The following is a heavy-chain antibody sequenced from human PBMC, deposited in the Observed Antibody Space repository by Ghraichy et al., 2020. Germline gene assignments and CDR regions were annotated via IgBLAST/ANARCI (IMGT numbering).Heavy chain of an antibody. CDR2: INHSGST. J-gene: IGHJ6*02. Sequence: ETLSLTCAVYGGSFSGYYWSWIRQPPGKGLEWIGEINHSGSTNYNPSLKSRVTISVDTSKNQFSLKLSSVTAADTAVYYCARRKSSRAVYYYYGMDVWGQGTTVTVSS. V-gene: IGHV4-34*01. D-gene: IGHD6-13*01. CDR1: GGSFSGYY. CDR3: ARRKSSRAVYYYYGMDV.